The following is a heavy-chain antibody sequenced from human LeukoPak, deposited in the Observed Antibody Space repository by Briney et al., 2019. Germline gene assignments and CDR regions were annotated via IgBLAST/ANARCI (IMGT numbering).Heavy chain of an antibody. CDR1: GYTFTSYG. J-gene: IGHJ4*02. CDR3: ARGEWDDSSGYYPYYFDY. D-gene: IGHD3-22*01. Sequence: SVKVSCKASGYTFTSYGISWVRQAPGQGLEWMGGIIPIFGTANYAQKFQGRVTMTRDMSTSTVYMELSSLRSEDTAVYYCARGEWDDSSGYYPYYFDYWGQGTLVTVSS. V-gene: IGHV1-69*05. CDR2: IIPIFGTA.